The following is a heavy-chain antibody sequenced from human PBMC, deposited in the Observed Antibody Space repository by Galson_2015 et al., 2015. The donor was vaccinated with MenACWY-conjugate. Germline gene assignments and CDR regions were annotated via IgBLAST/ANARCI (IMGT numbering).Heavy chain of an antibody. CDR2: ISWNSGSI. CDR3: AKDMASIVGATTADDYYYYGMDV. V-gene: IGHV3-9*01. Sequence: SLRLSCAASGFTFDDYAMHSVRQAPGKGLEWVSGISWNSGSIGYADSVKGRFTISRDNAKNSLYLQMNSLRAEDTALYYCAKDMASIVGATTADDYYYYGMDVWGQGTTVTVSS. J-gene: IGHJ6*02. CDR1: GFTFDDYA. D-gene: IGHD1-26*01.